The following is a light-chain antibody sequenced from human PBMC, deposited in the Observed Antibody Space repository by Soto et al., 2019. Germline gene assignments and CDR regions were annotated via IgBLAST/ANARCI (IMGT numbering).Light chain of an antibody. CDR1: QSISSY. CDR2: AAS. V-gene: IGKV1-5*01. J-gene: IGKJ1*01. CDR3: QQYNSYSWT. Sequence: DIQMTQSPSSLPASVGDRVTITCRASQSISSYLNWYQQKPGKAPKLLMYAASSLERGVPSRFSGSGSGTEFTLTISSLQPDDFATYYCQQYNSYSWTFGQGTKVDI.